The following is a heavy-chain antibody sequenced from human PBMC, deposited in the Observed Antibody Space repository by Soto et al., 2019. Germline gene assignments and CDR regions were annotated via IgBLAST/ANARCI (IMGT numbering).Heavy chain of an antibody. CDR3: AREYYYDSSGYYPYDAFDI. J-gene: IGHJ3*02. CDR2: IWYDGSNK. D-gene: IGHD3-22*01. CDR1: GFTFSSYG. Sequence: GGSLRLSCAASGFTFSSYGMHWVRQAPGKGLEWVAVIWYDGSNKYYADSVKGRFTISRDNSKNTLYLQMNSLRAEDTAVYYCAREYYYDSSGYYPYDAFDIWGQGTMVT. V-gene: IGHV3-33*08.